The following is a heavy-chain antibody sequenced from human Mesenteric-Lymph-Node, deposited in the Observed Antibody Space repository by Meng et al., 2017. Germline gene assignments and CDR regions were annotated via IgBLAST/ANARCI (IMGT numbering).Heavy chain of an antibody. D-gene: IGHD4-17*01. CDR2: IYYSGST. V-gene: IGHV4-30-4*02. J-gene: IGHJ4*02. CDR3: ARGPTTYFDY. CDR1: GVSGSSGNNY. Sequence: VQLQAPGPGPLKPSDTLSLPCAVSGVSGSSGNNYWIWIRQPPGKGLEWIGYIYYSGSTYYNPSLKSRVTISVDTSKNQFSLKLSSVTAADTAVYYCARGPTTYFDYWGQGTLVTVSS.